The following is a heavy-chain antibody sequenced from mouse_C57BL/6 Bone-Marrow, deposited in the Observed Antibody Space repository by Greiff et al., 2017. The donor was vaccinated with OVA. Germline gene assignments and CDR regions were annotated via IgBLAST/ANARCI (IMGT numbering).Heavy chain of an antibody. Sequence: EVQGVESGGGLVQPGGSLKLSCAASGFTFSYYYMYWVRPTPEKRLEWVASISNGGCSTSSPDTVQGQFTLSRDNAKNTLYLQMSRLKSEDTAMYYCARRPYYDYDWFAYWGQGTLVTVSA. D-gene: IGHD2-4*01. CDR2: ISNGGCST. V-gene: IGHV5-12*01. CDR1: GFTFSYYY. CDR3: ARRPYYDYDWFAY. J-gene: IGHJ3*01.